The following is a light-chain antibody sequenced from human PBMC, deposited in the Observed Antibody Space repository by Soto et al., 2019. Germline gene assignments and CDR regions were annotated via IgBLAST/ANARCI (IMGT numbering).Light chain of an antibody. CDR2: AND. CDR1: SSNIGSNY. Sequence: QSVLTQPPSASGTPGQRLVISCSGRSSNIGSNYVYWYQQLPGTAPKLLIYANDQRPSEVPDRFSGSKSGISASLAISGLRSEDDAAYYCAAWDDSLGGSWVFGGGTKLTVL. V-gene: IGLV1-47*02. J-gene: IGLJ3*02. CDR3: AAWDDSLGGSWV.